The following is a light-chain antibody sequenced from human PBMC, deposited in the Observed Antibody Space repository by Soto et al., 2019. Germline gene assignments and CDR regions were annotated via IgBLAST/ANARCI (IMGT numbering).Light chain of an antibody. CDR2: VDDGGSH. CDR3: QTWGPGIRV. V-gene: IGLV4-69*01. Sequence: QAVVTQSPSASASLGASVRLTCTLDSGHSNYDIAWHQQQPHKGPRFLMKVDDGGSHTKGDGIPARFSGSSSGAERYLTISSLQSEDEADYYCQTWGPGIRVFGGGTKLTVL. J-gene: IGLJ3*02. CDR1: SGHSNYD.